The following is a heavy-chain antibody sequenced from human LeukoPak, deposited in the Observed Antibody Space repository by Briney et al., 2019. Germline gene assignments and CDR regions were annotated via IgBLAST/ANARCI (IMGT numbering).Heavy chain of an antibody. D-gene: IGHD1-26*01. CDR1: GFRFSAFW. Sequence: AGESLRLSCAASGFRFSAFWMHWVRQIPGKGLVWVSRISPDGSTTTYADSVTGRFTISRDVVKNTMYLQMNSLRAEDTAVYYCISDSEGRSGGDDWGQGTQVTVSS. V-gene: IGHV3-74*03. CDR3: ISDSEGRSGGDD. J-gene: IGHJ4*01. CDR2: ISPDGSTT.